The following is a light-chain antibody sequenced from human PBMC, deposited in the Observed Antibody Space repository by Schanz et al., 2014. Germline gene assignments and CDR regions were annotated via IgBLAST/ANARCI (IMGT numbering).Light chain of an antibody. Sequence: EIVMTQSPATLSVSPGERATLSCRASQSVSSNLAWYQQKPGQVPRLLVYGASTRATGIPARFSGSGSGTEFTLTISRLEPEDFAVYYCQQYGSSSTFGQGTKVEIK. J-gene: IGKJ1*01. CDR3: QQYGSSST. CDR1: QSVSSN. CDR2: GAS. V-gene: IGKV3-15*01.